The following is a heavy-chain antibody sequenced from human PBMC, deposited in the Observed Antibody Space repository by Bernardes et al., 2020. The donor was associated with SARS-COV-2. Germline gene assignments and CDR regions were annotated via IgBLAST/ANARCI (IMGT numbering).Heavy chain of an antibody. CDR3: ARCVADYYDSSGDYYYYYGMDV. Sequence: SATLSLTCTVSGGSISSSSYYWGWLRQPPGKGLEWIGSIYYSGSTYYNPSLKSRVIISVDTSKNQFSLKLSSVTAADTAVYYCARCVADYYDSSGDYYYYYGMDVWGQGTTVTVSS. J-gene: IGHJ6*02. V-gene: IGHV4-39*01. CDR1: GGSISSSSYY. D-gene: IGHD3-22*01. CDR2: IYYSGST.